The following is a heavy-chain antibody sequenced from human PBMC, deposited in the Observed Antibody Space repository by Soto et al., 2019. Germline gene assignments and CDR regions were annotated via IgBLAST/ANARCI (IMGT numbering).Heavy chain of an antibody. Sequence: EVQLVESGGGLVQPGGSLRLSCAASGFTFSSYRMNWVRQAPGKGLEWVSYISSSSSTIYYADSVKGRFTISRDNAKNSLYLQMNSLRDEDTAVYYCARDSSSWYQAYVQHWGQGTLVTVSS. CDR3: ARDSSSWYQAYVQH. CDR1: GFTFSSYR. J-gene: IGHJ1*01. D-gene: IGHD6-13*01. CDR2: ISSSSSTI. V-gene: IGHV3-48*02.